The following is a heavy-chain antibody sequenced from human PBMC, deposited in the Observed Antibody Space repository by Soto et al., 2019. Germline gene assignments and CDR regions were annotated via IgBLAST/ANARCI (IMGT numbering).Heavy chain of an antibody. CDR2: IKRKTDGETT. CDR1: GFTFDNAW. CDR3: TTSTTMTSVGAY. D-gene: IGHD3-16*01. J-gene: IGHJ4*02. Sequence: PGGSLRLSCAASGFTFDNAWMNWFRQAPGKGLEWVGRIKRKTDGETTNYAAPVKGRFTISRDDSKNTLYLQMNTLETEDTAVYFCTTSTTMTSVGAYWGQGTQVTVSS. V-gene: IGHV3-15*07.